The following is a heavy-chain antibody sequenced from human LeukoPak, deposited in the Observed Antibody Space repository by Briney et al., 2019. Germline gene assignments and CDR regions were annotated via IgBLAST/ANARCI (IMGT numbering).Heavy chain of an antibody. J-gene: IGHJ5*02. D-gene: IGHD3-10*01. CDR3: ARAPFAGSGRWFDP. CDR2: INHSGST. Sequence: SETLSLTCAVYGGSFSGYYWSWIRRPPGKGLEWIGEINHSGSTNYNPSLKSRVTISVDMSKNQFSLKLSSVTAADTAVYYCARAPFAGSGRWFDPWGQGTLVTVSS. V-gene: IGHV4-34*01. CDR1: GGSFSGYY.